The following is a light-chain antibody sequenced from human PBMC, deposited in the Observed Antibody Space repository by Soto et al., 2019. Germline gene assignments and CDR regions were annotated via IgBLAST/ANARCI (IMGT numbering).Light chain of an antibody. CDR1: QSLSSY. Sequence: DIQMTQSPSSLSASVGDIVTITCRASQSLSSYLNWYQQKPGKAPKLLIYAASSLQSGVPSRFRGSGSGTDFTLTTSSLQPEDLATYYCQPSYSTPPSFGQGTRLEIK. CDR2: AAS. V-gene: IGKV1-39*01. CDR3: QPSYSTPPS. J-gene: IGKJ5*01.